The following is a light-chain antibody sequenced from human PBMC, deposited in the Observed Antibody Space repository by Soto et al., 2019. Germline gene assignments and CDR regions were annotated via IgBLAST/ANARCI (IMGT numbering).Light chain of an antibody. CDR2: DVS. CDR1: SNDIGGYKY. Sequence: QSVLTQPASVSGSPGQSITISCTGTSNDIGGYKYVSWYQHHPGKAPKLMIYDVSNRPSGVSNRFSGSKSGNTASLTISGLQAEDEADYYCSSYTRTTTLEVFGGGTKLTVL. CDR3: SSYTRTTTLEV. V-gene: IGLV2-14*03. J-gene: IGLJ3*02.